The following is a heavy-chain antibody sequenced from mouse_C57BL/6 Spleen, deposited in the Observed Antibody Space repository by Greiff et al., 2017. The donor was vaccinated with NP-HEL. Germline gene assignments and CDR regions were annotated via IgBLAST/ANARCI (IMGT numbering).Heavy chain of an antibody. D-gene: IGHD1-1*01. CDR2: INPGSGGT. V-gene: IGHV1-54*01. Sequence: QVQLQQSGAELVRPGTSVKVSCKASGYAFTNYLLEWVKQRPGQGLEWIGVINPGSGGTNYNEKFKGKATLTADKSSSTAYMQLSSLTSEDSAVYFCARWATTVVKGFAYWGQGTLVTVSA. CDR3: ARWATTVVKGFAY. CDR1: GYAFTNYL. J-gene: IGHJ3*01.